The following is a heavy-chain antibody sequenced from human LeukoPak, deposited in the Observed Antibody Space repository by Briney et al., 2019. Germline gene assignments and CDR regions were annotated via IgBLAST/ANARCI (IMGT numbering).Heavy chain of an antibody. D-gene: IGHD3-16*01. J-gene: IGHJ5*02. Sequence: SETLSLTCTVSGGSISSGDYYWSWIRQPPGKGLEWIGYIYYSGSTNYNPSLKSRVTISVDTSKNQFSLKLSSVTAADTAVYYCARGRLINWFDPWGQGTLVTVSS. V-gene: IGHV4-30-4*01. CDR2: IYYSGST. CDR1: GGSISSGDYY. CDR3: ARGRLINWFDP.